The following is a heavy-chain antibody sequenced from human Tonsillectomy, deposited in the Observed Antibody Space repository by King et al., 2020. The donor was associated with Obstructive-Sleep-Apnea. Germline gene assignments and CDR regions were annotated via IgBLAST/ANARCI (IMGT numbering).Heavy chain of an antibody. CDR3: AKDSSGLYYFDY. CDR1: GFTFCSYA. D-gene: IGHD3-22*01. V-gene: IGHV3-23*04. CDR2: ISGSGGGT. Sequence: EVQLVESGGGLVQPGGSLRLSCAASGFTFCSYAMSWVRQAPGKGLEWVSAISGSGGGTYYADSVKGRFTISRDNSKNTLYLQMNSRRAEDTAVYYCAKDSSGLYYFDYWGQGTLVTVSS. J-gene: IGHJ4*02.